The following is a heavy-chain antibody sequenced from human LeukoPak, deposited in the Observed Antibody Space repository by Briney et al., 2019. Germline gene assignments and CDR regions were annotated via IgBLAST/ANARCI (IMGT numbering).Heavy chain of an antibody. CDR1: GFTFSNAW. CDR3: TTVDTAMVYYYYYYYMDV. V-gene: IGHV3-15*01. CDR2: IKGKTDGGTT. J-gene: IGHJ6*03. D-gene: IGHD5-18*01. Sequence: KSGGSLRLSCAASGFTFSNAWMSWVRQAPGKGLEWVGRIKGKTDGGTTDYAAPVKGRFTISRDDSKNTLYLQMNSLKTEDTAVYYCTTVDTAMVYYYYYYYMDVWGKGTTVTVSS.